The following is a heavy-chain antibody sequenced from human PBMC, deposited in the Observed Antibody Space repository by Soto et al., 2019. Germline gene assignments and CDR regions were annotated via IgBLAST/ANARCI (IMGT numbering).Heavy chain of an antibody. Sequence: QVQLVESGGGLVKPGGSLRLSCAASGFTFSDYYMSWFRQAPGKGLEWVSYLSTSGSAIKYVDSVKGPFTISRDNAQNSLYLQMNSLRAEDTAVYSCTRASPPPDYCGQANLVTVSS. V-gene: IGHV3-11*01. CDR1: GFTFSDYY. CDR3: TRASPPPDY. J-gene: IGHJ4*02. CDR2: LSTSGSAI.